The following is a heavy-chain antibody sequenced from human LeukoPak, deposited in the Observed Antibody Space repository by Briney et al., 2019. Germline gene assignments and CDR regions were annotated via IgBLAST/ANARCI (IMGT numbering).Heavy chain of an antibody. J-gene: IGHJ4*01. D-gene: IGHD6-19*01. CDR3: AREGTGIAVAGTPFHFDY. Sequence: GRSLRLSCAASGFTFSSYGMHWVRQAPGKGLEWVAVISYDGSNKYYADSVKGRFTISRDNSKNTLYLQMNSLRAEDTAIYYCAREGTGIAVAGTPFHFDYWGHGTLVTVSS. CDR2: ISYDGSNK. CDR1: GFTFSSYG. V-gene: IGHV3-30*03.